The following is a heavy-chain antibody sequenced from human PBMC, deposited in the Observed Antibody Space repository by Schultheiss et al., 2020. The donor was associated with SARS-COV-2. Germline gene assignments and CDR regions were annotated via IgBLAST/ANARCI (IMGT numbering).Heavy chain of an antibody. CDR3: AKDLNIRSVYPKYFLDY. D-gene: IGHD3-3*01. CDR2: ISGSGSRT. V-gene: IGHV3-23*01. CDR1: GFTFSSYA. Sequence: SCKASGFTFSSYAMSWVRQAPGKGLEWVSGISGSGSRTYYADSVKGRFTISRDNSKNTLYLQMNSLRAEDTAVYYCAKDLNIRSVYPKYFLDYWGQGTLVTVSS. J-gene: IGHJ4*02.